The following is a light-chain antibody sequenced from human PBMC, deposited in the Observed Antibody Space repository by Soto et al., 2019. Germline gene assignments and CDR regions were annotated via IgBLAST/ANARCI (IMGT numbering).Light chain of an antibody. CDR3: QQYDNLPLT. CDR1: QDISNY. CDR2: DAS. Sequence: DIQMTQSPCALSASVGGRFTITCQASQDISNYLNWYQQKPGKAPKLLIDDASNLETGVPSRFSGSGSGTDFTFTISSLQPEDIATYYCQQYDNLPLTFGGGTKVDIK. V-gene: IGKV1-33*01. J-gene: IGKJ4*01.